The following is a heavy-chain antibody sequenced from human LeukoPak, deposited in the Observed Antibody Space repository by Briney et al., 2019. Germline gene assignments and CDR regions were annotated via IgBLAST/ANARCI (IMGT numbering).Heavy chain of an antibody. D-gene: IGHD3-9*01. CDR2: ITNGGSTI. CDR1: GFTFSDYN. CDR3: ARSIGLTGGGVDV. V-gene: IGHV3-11*01. Sequence: GGSLRLSCAASGFTFSDYNMNWVRQAPGKGLEWVSYITNGGSTIHHADSVKGRFTISMDNAKKTLYLQMNSLRAEDTAVSYCARSIGLTGGGVDVWGQGTTVTVSS. J-gene: IGHJ6*02.